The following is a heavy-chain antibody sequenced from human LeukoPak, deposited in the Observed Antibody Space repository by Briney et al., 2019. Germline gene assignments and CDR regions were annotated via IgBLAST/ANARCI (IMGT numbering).Heavy chain of an antibody. CDR1: GFTFSNTW. CDR2: IGGSDGRT. D-gene: IGHD3-22*01. Sequence: GGSLRLSCAASGFTFSNTWMNWVRQAPGKGLEWVSLIGGSDGRTRYADSVKGRFTISRDNSKNTLYLEMNSLRAEDTAVYYCAKDSSSYDWGYMDVWGKGTTVTISS. V-gene: IGHV3-23*01. CDR3: AKDSSSYDWGYMDV. J-gene: IGHJ6*03.